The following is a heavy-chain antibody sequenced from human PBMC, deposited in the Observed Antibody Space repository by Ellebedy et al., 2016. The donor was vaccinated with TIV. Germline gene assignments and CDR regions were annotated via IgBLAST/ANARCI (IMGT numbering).Heavy chain of an antibody. CDR1: GFTFSSYA. V-gene: IGHV3-23*01. CDR2: ISGSGGST. Sequence: GGSLRLXCAASGFTFSSYAMSWVRQAPGKGLEWVSAISGSGGSTYYADSVKGRFTISRDNSKNSLYLQMNSLRAEDTAVYYCARDQAPNPDDAFDIWGQGTMVTVSS. J-gene: IGHJ3*02. CDR3: ARDQAPNPDDAFDI.